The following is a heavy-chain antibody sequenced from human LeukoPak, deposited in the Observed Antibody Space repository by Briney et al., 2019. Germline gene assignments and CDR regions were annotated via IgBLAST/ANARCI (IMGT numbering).Heavy chain of an antibody. CDR3: ARAHKEYDILTGNRGYYFDY. D-gene: IGHD3-9*01. CDR2: IYYSGST. V-gene: IGHV4-59*01. J-gene: IGHJ4*02. CDR1: GGSISSYY. Sequence: SETLSLTCTVSGGSISSYYWSWIRKPQGKGLEWIGYIYYSGSTNYNPSLKSRVTISVDTSKNQFSLKLSSVTAADTAVYYCARAHKEYDILTGNRGYYFDYWGQGTLVTVSS.